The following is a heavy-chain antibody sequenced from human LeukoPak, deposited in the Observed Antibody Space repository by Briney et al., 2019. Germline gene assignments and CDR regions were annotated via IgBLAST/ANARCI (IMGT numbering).Heavy chain of an antibody. CDR1: GFTFSSYA. Sequence: GRSLRLSCAASGFTFSSYAMHWVRQDPGKGLEWVAVISYDGSNKYYADSVKGRFTISRDNSKNTLYLQMNSLRAEDTAVYYCARDQGAIVFSYYFDYWGQGTLVTVSS. CDR3: ARDQGAIVFSYYFDY. J-gene: IGHJ4*02. V-gene: IGHV3-30*04. D-gene: IGHD2-15*01. CDR2: ISYDGSNK.